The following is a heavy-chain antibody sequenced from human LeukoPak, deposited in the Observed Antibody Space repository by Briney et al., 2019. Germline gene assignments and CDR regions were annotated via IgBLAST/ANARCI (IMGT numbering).Heavy chain of an antibody. D-gene: IGHD3-22*01. V-gene: IGHV3-30*02. CDR3: AKDRPPGKYDSSGYYDY. J-gene: IGHJ4*02. CDR1: GFTFSSYG. CDR2: IRYDGSNK. Sequence: GGSLRLSCAASGFTFSSYGMHWVRQAPGKGLEWVAFIRYDGSNKYYADSVKGRFTISRDNSKNTLYLQMNSLRAEDTAVYYCAKDRPPGKYDSSGYYDYWGQGTLVTVSS.